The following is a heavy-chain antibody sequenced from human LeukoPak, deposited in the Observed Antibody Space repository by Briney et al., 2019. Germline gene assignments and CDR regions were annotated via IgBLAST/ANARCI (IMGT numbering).Heavy chain of an antibody. CDR3: AKVGSSGYYWDRVDY. V-gene: IGHV4-59*02. CDR2: TYSDGRD. Sequence: PSETLSLTCTVSGSSVIVYYWTWIRQSPGKGLEWIGSTYSDGRDNYNPSLKRGVSISVDPSRNQFSLRLTSLTAADTAVYYCAKVGSSGYYWDRVDYWGQGTLVSVSS. CDR1: GSSVIVYY. D-gene: IGHD3-22*01. J-gene: IGHJ4*02.